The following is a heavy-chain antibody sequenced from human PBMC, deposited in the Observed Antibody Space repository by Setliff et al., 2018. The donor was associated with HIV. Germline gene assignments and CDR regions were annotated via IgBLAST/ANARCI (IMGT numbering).Heavy chain of an antibody. D-gene: IGHD6-6*01. J-gene: IGHJ6*03. CDR1: GGSISSGSHY. CDR3: ARGLRSSTYYYYYYMDV. CDR2: IYYSGST. V-gene: IGHV4-61*10. Sequence: PSETLSLTCTVSGGSISSGSHYWSWIRQPAGKGLEWIGYIYYSGSTNYNPSLKSRVTISVDTSKNQFSLKLSSVTAADTAVYYCARGLRSSTYYYYYYMDVWGKGTTVTVSS.